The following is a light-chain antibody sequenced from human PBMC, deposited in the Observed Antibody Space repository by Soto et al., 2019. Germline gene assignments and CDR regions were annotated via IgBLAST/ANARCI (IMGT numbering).Light chain of an antibody. J-gene: IGKJ2*01. V-gene: IGKV1-39*01. CDR2: DSS. CDR3: QQLSHYPYA. CDR1: QSISTY. Sequence: DIQLTQSPSSLSASVGDRITITCRASQSISTYLNWYQQKPGEAPTLLVYDSSTLQSGVPSRFSGSGFGAEFTLTVSSLQPEDFATYFCQQLSHYPYAFGQATNVDIK.